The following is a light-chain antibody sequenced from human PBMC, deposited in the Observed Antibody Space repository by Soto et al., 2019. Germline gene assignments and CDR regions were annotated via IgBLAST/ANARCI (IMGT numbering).Light chain of an antibody. J-gene: IGKJ1*01. CDR2: AAS. V-gene: IGKV1-39*01. CDR3: QQTHSIPWT. CDR1: QGISSY. Sequence: DIQLTQSPSFLSASVGDRVTITCRASQGISSYLAWYQQKPGKAPKLLIFAASSLQSGVPSRFSGSGSGTDFTLTISSLQPEDLASYYCQQTHSIPWTFGQGTTVEI.